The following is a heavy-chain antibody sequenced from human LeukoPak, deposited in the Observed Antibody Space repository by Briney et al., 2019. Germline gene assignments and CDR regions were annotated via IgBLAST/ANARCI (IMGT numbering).Heavy chain of an antibody. J-gene: IGHJ4*02. V-gene: IGHV4-59*01. D-gene: IGHD3-10*01. CDR3: ARLTMVQGVLDY. Sequence: SETLSLTCTVSGGSITSYYWSWIRQPPGKGLEWIGYIYYSGSTNYNPSLKSRVTISVDTSKNQFSLKLSSVTAADTAVYYCARLTMVQGVLDYWGQGTLVTVSS. CDR2: IYYSGST. CDR1: GGSITSYY.